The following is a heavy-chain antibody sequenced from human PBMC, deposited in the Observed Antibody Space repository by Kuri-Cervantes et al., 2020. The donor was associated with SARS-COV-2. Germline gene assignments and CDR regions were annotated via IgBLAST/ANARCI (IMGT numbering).Heavy chain of an antibody. CDR1: GFNFSTTD. D-gene: IGHD2-21*01. CDR3: AKDRAGVHDF. V-gene: IGHV3-30*18. Sequence: GESLKISCVASGFNFSTTDMHWVRQAPGKGLEWATFISSDGKNKKCMASGEGRFTISRDNSQNTLHLQMKSLRDEDTAIYYCAKDRAGVHDFWGQGTLVTVSS. CDR2: ISSDGKNK. J-gene: IGHJ4*02.